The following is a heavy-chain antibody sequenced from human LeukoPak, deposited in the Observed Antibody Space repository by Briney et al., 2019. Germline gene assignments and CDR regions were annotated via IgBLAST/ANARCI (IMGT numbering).Heavy chain of an antibody. Sequence: GGSLRLSCAASGFTFSNAWMSWVRQAPGKGLEWVGSIKSKTDGGTTDYAAPVKGRFTISRDDSQNTLYLQMNSLKTEETAVYYCTTGAPRAYSGSYSNCWGQGTLVTVSS. V-gene: IGHV3-15*01. CDR3: TTGAPRAYSGSYSNC. J-gene: IGHJ4*02. CDR2: IKSKTDGGTT. CDR1: GFTFSNAW. D-gene: IGHD1-26*01.